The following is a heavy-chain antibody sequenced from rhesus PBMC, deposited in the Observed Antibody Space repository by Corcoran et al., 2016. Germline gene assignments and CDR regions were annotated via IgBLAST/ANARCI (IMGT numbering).Heavy chain of an antibody. V-gene: IGHV4-165*01. Sequence: QVQLQESGPGLVKPSETLSLTCAVPGGSVSGYYWGWIRAPPGKGLEWIGFISGSSRCTDYNPSLKSRVTISTDTSKNQFSLNLSSVTAADTAVYYCARGIQVSLVFDYWGQGVLVTVSS. D-gene: IGHD4-23*01. CDR3: ARGIQVSLVFDY. J-gene: IGHJ4*01. CDR2: ISGSSRCT. CDR1: GGSVSGYY.